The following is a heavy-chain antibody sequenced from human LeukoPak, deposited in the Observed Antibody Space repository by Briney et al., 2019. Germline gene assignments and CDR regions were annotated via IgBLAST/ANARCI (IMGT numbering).Heavy chain of an antibody. J-gene: IGHJ4*02. V-gene: IGHV1-69*04. CDR2: IIPILGIA. CDR3: ASDKMTTFFDY. CDR1: GGTFSSYA. D-gene: IGHD4-11*01. Sequence: ASVKVSCKASGGTFSSYAISWVRQAPGQGLEWMGRIIPILGIANYAQKFQGRVTITADKSTSTAYMELSSLRSEDTAVYYCASDKMTTFFDYWGQGTLVTVSS.